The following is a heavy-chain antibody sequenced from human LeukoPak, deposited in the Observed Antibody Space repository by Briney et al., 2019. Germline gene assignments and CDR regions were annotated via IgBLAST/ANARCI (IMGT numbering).Heavy chain of an antibody. CDR2: IYYSGST. J-gene: IGHJ3*02. CDR1: GGSINNYY. D-gene: IGHD6-19*01. V-gene: IGHV4-59*01. Sequence: PSETLSLTCSVSGGSINNYYWSWIRQPPRKGLEWIGFIYYSGSTNYNPSHKSRVTISVDTSKNQFSLKLSSVTAADTAVYYCARGQWRAHDAFVIWGKGKMVTVSS. CDR3: ARGQWRAHDAFVI.